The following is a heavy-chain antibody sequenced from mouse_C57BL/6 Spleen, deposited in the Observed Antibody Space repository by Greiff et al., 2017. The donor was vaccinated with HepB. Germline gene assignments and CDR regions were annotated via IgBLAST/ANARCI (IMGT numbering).Heavy chain of an antibody. J-gene: IGHJ4*01. CDR3: ARCGLYYGNRRYAMDY. Sequence: QVQLQQPGAELVKPGASVKMSCKASGYTFTSYWITWVKQRPGQGLEWIGDIYPGSGSTNYHEKFKSKATLTVDTSSSKAYMQLSSLTSEDSAVYYCARCGLYYGNRRYAMDYWGQGTSVTVSS. CDR2: IYPGSGST. D-gene: IGHD2-1*01. CDR1: GYTFTSYW. V-gene: IGHV1-55*01.